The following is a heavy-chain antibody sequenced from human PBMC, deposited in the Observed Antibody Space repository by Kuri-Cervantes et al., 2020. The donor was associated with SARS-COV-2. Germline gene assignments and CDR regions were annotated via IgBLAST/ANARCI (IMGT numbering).Heavy chain of an antibody. Sequence: GESLKISCAASGLTFSSYAMHWVRQAPGKGLEWVAVISYDGSNKYYADSVKGRFTISRDNSKNTLYLQMNSLRAEDTAVYYCARVWRGELYYYYGMDVWGQGTTVTVSS. D-gene: IGHD3-3*01. CDR2: ISYDGSNK. CDR1: GLTFSSYA. J-gene: IGHJ6*02. CDR3: ARVWRGELYYYYGMDV. V-gene: IGHV3-30-3*01.